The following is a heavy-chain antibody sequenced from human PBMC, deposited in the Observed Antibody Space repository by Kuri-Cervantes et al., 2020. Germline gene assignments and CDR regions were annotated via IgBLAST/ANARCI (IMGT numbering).Heavy chain of an antibody. D-gene: IGHD1-26*01. J-gene: IGHJ4*02. Sequence: GESLKISCAVYGGSFSGYYWSWVRQAPGKGLEWVSVIYSGGSTYYADSVKGRFTISRDNAKNSLYLQMNSLRAEDTAVYYCAREEWELDFDYWGQGTLVTVSS. V-gene: IGHV3-53*01. CDR2: IYSGGST. CDR1: GGSFSGYY. CDR3: AREEWELDFDY.